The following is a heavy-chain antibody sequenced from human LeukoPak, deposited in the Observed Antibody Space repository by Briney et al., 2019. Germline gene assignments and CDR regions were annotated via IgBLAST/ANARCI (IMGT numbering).Heavy chain of an antibody. V-gene: IGHV3-23*01. Sequence: PGGSLRLSCAASGFTFSTYAMGWVRQAPGKGLEWVSSISGIGDNTHYADSVKGRFTISRDNAKNSLYLQMNSLRAEDTAVYYCAKRPDDYSYGMDVWGQGTTVTVSS. J-gene: IGHJ6*02. CDR2: ISGIGDNT. CDR1: GFTFSTYA. D-gene: IGHD2-2*01. CDR3: AKRPDDYSYGMDV.